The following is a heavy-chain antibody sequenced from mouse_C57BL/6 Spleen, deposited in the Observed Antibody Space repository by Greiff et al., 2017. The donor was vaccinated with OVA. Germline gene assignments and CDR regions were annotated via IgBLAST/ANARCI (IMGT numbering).Heavy chain of an antibody. CDR2: IDPETGGT. J-gene: IGHJ3*01. CDR3: TRYDYGRGWFAY. D-gene: IGHD2-4*01. Sequence: QVQLKESGAELVRPGASVTLSCKASGYTFTDYEMHWVKQTPVHGLEWIGAIDPETGGTAYNQKFKGKAILTADKSSSTAYMELRSLTSEDSAVYYCTRYDYGRGWFAYWGQGTLVTVSA. CDR1: GYTFTDYE. V-gene: IGHV1-15*01.